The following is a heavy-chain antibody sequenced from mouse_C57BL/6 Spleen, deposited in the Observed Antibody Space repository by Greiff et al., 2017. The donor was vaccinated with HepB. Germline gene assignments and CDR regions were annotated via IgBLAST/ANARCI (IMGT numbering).Heavy chain of an antibody. CDR2: ISYDGSN. D-gene: IGHD2-5*01. CDR1: GYSITSGYY. Sequence: EVKLVESGPGLVKPSQSLSLTCSVTGYSITSGYYWNWIRQFPGNKLEWMGYISYDGSNNYNPSLKNRISITRDTSKNQFFLKLNSVTTEDTATYYCARPYYSNYGGFAYWGQGTLVTVSA. V-gene: IGHV3-6*01. CDR3: ARPYYSNYGGFAY. J-gene: IGHJ3*01.